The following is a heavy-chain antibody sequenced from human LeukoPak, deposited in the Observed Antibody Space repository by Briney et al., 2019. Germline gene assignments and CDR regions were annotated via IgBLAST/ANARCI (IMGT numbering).Heavy chain of an antibody. CDR1: GGSISSDY. D-gene: IGHD3-10*01. Sequence: TPSETLSLTCTISGGSISSDYWSWIRQPPGKGLEWIGYLSLGEVAFYNPSLESRLTTSADTSKNQFSLKLSSVTAADTAVYYCARGRLGVRGVMNYYYMDVWGKGTTVTVSS. J-gene: IGHJ6*03. CDR2: LSLGEVA. V-gene: IGHV4-59*08. CDR3: ARGRLGVRGVMNYYYMDV.